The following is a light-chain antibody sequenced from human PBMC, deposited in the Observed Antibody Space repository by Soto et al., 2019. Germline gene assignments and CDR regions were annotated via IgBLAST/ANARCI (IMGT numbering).Light chain of an antibody. Sequence: DIQMTQSPSSLSASVGDRVTITCRASQSISSYLNWYQQKPGKAPNLPIYAASSLQSGVPSRFSGSASGTDFTLTISSLQPEDFATYYCQQSYSTPRTFGQGTKVEVK. V-gene: IGKV1-39*01. CDR2: AAS. CDR3: QQSYSTPRT. CDR1: QSISSY. J-gene: IGKJ1*01.